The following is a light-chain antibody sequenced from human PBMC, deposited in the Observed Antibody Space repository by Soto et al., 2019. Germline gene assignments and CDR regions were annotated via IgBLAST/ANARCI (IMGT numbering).Light chain of an antibody. Sequence: QSVLTQPASASGSPGQSITISCTGTTSDVGGYNYVSWYQHYPGKAPKLMIYDVSSRPSGVSDRFSGSKSGNTASLTISGLQAEDEADYYCSSFRSSSTYVFGTGTKVTVL. CDR3: SSFRSSSTYV. CDR2: DVS. J-gene: IGLJ1*01. CDR1: TSDVGGYNY. V-gene: IGLV2-14*03.